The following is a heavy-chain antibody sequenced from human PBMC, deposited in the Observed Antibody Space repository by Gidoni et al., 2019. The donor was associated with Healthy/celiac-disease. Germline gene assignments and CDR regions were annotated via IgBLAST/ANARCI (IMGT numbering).Heavy chain of an antibody. D-gene: IGHD2-2*01. Sequence: VQLVESGGGVVQPGRSLRLSCAASEFTFSSYALHWVRQAPGKGLEWVAVISYEGSNKYYADSVKGRFTISRDNSKNTLYLQMNSLRAEDTAVYYWARDPYCSSTSCPHNYYMDVWGKGTTVTVSS. CDR1: EFTFSSYA. V-gene: IGHV3-30-3*01. CDR3: ARDPYCSSTSCPHNYYMDV. CDR2: ISYEGSNK. J-gene: IGHJ6*03.